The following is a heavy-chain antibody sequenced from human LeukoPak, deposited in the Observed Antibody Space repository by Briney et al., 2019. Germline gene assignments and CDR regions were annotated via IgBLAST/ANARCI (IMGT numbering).Heavy chain of an antibody. CDR3: ASAGLLNWEKGVFY. J-gene: IGHJ4*02. Sequence: ASVKVSCKAPGYTFTGYYMHWVRQAPGQGLEWMGLINPSGGTTTYAQKFQDRLTMTRDMPTNTVYMELRSLRSEDTAVYYCASAGLLNWEKGVFYWGQGSLVTVSS. CDR1: GYTFTGYY. D-gene: IGHD1-26*01. CDR2: INPSGGTT. V-gene: IGHV1-46*01.